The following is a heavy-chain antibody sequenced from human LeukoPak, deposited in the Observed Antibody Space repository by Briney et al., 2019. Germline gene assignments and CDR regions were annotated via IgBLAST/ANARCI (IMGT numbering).Heavy chain of an antibody. D-gene: IGHD3-16*02. CDR1: GFTFSSYE. CDR3: ARDGVLDYDYVWGSYRFSFDY. CDR2: ISSSGSPI. J-gene: IGHJ4*02. V-gene: IGHV3-48*03. Sequence: GGSLRLSCAASGFTFSSYEMNWVRQAPGKGLEWVSYISSSGSPICYADSVKGRFTISRDNAKNSLYLQMNSLRAEDTAVYYCARDGVLDYDYVWGSYRFSFDYWGQGTLVTVSS.